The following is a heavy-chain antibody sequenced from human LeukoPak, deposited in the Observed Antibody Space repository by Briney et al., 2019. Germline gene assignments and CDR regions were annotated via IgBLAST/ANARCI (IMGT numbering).Heavy chain of an antibody. CDR2: INHSGST. D-gene: IGHD6-13*01. V-gene: IGHV4-34*01. Sequence: PSETLSLTCAVYGGSFSGYYWSWIRQPPGKGLEWIGEINHSGSTNYNPSLKSRVTMSVDTSKNQFSLKLTSVTAADTAVYYCARVGGSSWSTNWFDSWGQGTLVTVSS. J-gene: IGHJ5*01. CDR1: GGSFSGYY. CDR3: ARVGGSSWSTNWFDS.